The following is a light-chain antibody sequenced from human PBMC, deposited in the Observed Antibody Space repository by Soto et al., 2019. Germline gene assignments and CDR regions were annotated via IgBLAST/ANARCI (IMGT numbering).Light chain of an antibody. CDR3: QQYGSSPPLT. CDR2: GAS. Sequence: EIVLTQSPGTLSLSPGERATLSGRASQSVSSSYLAWYQQKPGQAPRLLIYGASSRATGIPDRFSGSGSGTDFTLTISRLVPEDFAVYYCQQYGSSPPLTFGGGTKVEIK. V-gene: IGKV3-20*01. J-gene: IGKJ4*01. CDR1: QSVSSSY.